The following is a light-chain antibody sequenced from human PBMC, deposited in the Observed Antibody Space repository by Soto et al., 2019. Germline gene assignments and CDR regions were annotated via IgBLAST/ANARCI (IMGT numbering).Light chain of an antibody. J-gene: IGLJ2*01. Sequence: QLVLTQPPSASGSPGQSVTISCTGTSSDVGGYNYVSWYQQHPGKAPKLMIYEVSKRPSGVPNRFSGSKSGNMASLTVSGLQAEDEADYYCSSYAGSNNLVFGGGTKLTVL. CDR2: EVS. CDR3: SSYAGSNNLV. V-gene: IGLV2-8*01. CDR1: SSDVGGYNY.